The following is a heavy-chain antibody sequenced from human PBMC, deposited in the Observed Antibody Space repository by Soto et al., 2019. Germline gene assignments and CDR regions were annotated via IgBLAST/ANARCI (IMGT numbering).Heavy chain of an antibody. Sequence: QVQLQQWGAGLLKPSETLSLTCAVYGGSFSGHYWSWIRQYPGKGLEWIAEINHRGSTNYNPSLKSRVTMSVNTSENHVSRRLGAVTAADTAFYYCARGYPRTIFSTALATSYWFHSWGQGGLVTVSS. CDR2: INHRGST. D-gene: IGHD2-21*01. CDR3: ARGYPRTIFSTALATSYWFHS. CDR1: GGSFSGHY. V-gene: IGHV4-34*01. J-gene: IGHJ5*01.